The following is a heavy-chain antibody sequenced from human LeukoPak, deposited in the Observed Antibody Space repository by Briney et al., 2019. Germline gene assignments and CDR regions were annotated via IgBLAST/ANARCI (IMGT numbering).Heavy chain of an antibody. V-gene: IGHV3-30*02. CDR2: IRYDGSNK. CDR3: AKALTLWFGELHY. CDR1: GFTFSSYG. D-gene: IGHD3-10*01. J-gene: IGHJ4*02. Sequence: PGGSLRLSCAASGFTFSSYGMHWVRQAPGKGLEWVAFIRYDGSNKYYADSVKGRFTISRDNSKNTLYLQMNSLRAEDTAVYYCAKALTLWFGELHYWGQGTLVTVSS.